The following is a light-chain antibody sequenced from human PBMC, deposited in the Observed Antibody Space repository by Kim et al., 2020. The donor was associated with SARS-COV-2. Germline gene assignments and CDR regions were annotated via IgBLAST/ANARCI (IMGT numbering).Light chain of an antibody. CDR1: QDISSY. V-gene: IGKV1-33*01. Sequence: DIQMTQSPSSLSASVGDRVTITCQASQDISSYLNWYQQKPGKAPKLLIYDTSNLETGVPSRFSGSGSGTDFTFTITSLQPEDIATYYCQQYDNTPRTFGQGTKVDIK. J-gene: IGKJ1*01. CDR3: QQYDNTPRT. CDR2: DTS.